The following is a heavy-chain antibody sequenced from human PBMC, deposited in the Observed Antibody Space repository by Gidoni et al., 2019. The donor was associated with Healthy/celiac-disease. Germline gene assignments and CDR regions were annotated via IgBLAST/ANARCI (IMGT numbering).Heavy chain of an antibody. D-gene: IGHD3-16*01. J-gene: IGHJ2*01. CDR1: GFTFSSYE. CDR2: ISSSGSTI. Sequence: EVQLVESGGGLVQPVGSLRLPCAASGFTFSSYEMNWVRQAPGKGLEWVSYISSSGSTIYYADSVKGRFTISRDNAKNSLYLQMNSLRAEDTAVYYCARGLRRYFDLWGRGTLVTVSS. CDR3: ARGLRRYFDL. V-gene: IGHV3-48*03.